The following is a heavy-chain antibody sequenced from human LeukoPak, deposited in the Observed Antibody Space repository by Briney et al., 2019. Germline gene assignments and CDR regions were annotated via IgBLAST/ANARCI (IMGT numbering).Heavy chain of an antibody. V-gene: IGHV7-4-1*02. D-gene: IGHD3-3*01. CDR3: ARVELRFSNWFDP. Sequence: ASVTVSCKASGYTFTTYAMKWVRQAPGQGLEWMGWINTNTGNPTYAQGFTGRFVFSLDTSVSTAYLQISSLKAEDTAVYYCARVELRFSNWFDPWGQGTLVTVSS. CDR2: INTNTGNP. CDR1: GYTFTTYA. J-gene: IGHJ5*02.